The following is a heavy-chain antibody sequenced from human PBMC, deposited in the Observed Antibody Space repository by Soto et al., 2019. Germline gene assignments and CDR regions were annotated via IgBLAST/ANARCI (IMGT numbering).Heavy chain of an antibody. V-gene: IGHV1-8*01. CDR3: ARRPLGRLRTRKNWFDP. J-gene: IGHJ5*02. CDR2: MNPNSGNT. CDR1: GYTFTSYD. Sequence: GASVKVSCKASGYTFTSYDINCVRHATGQGLEWMGWMNPNSGNTGYAQKFQGRVTMTRNTSISTAYMELGSLRSEDTAVCYCARRPLGRLRTRKNWFDPWGQGTLVTVSS. D-gene: IGHD1-1*01.